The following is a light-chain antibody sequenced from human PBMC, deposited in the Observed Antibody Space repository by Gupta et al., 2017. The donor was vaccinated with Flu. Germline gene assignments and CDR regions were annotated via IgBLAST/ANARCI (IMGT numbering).Light chain of an antibody. CDR3: LQYDVVPFT. V-gene: IGKV1-33*01. Sequence: PSSLSASVGDTVTITCQASQNTRNYLNWYQQKPGKAPELLIYDAFNLEIGVSSRFSGSGYGTDFTLTISSLQPEDFATYYCLQYDVVPFTFGQGIYLQIK. CDR2: DAF. J-gene: IGKJ2*01. CDR1: QNTRNY.